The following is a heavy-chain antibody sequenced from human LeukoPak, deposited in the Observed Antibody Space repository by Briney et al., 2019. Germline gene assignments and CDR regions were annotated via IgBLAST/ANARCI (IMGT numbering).Heavy chain of an antibody. D-gene: IGHD6-19*01. CDR3: AKVRVAGNDYFDY. CDR2: IKQDGSEK. Sequence: GGSLRLSCAASGFTFSSYWMSWVRQAPGKGLEWVANIKQDGSEKYYADSVKGRFTISRDNSKNTLYLQMNSLRAEDTAVYYCAKVRVAGNDYFDYWGQGTLVTVSS. J-gene: IGHJ4*02. CDR1: GFTFSSYW. V-gene: IGHV3-7*03.